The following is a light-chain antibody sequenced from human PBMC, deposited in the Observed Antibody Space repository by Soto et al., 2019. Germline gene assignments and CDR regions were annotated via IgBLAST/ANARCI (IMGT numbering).Light chain of an antibody. CDR1: HSVSSSY. CDR3: QQYGSSLGVT. CDR2: GAS. V-gene: IGKV3-20*01. J-gene: IGKJ4*01. Sequence: EIVLTQSPGTLSLSTGERATLSCRASHSVSSSYLAWYQQKPGQAPRLLIYGASSRATGIPDRFSGSGSGTDFTLTISRLEPEDFAVYYCQQYGSSLGVTFGGGTKVDI.